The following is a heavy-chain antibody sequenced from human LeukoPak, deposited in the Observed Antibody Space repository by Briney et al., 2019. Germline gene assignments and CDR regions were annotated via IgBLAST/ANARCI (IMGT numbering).Heavy chain of an antibody. Sequence: GGSLRLSCAASGLTFSSYAMSWVRQAPGKGLEWVSAISGSGGSTYYADSVKGRFTISRDNSKNTLYLQMNSLRAEDTAVYYCAKSGSSGYYSGGKYYFDYWGQGTLVTVSS. CDR2: ISGSGGST. J-gene: IGHJ4*02. CDR1: GLTFSSYA. CDR3: AKSGSSGYYSGGKYYFDY. D-gene: IGHD3-22*01. V-gene: IGHV3-23*01.